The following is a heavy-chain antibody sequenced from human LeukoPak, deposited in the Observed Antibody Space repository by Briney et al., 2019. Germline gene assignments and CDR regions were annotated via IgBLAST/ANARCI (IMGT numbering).Heavy chain of an antibody. Sequence: SETLPLTCAVYGGSFSGYYWSWIRQPPGKGLEWIGEINHSGSTNYNPSLKSRVTIPVDTSKNQFSLRLSSVTAADTAVYYCARPILLYFGETHGAFDVWGQGTMVTVSS. CDR1: GGSFSGYY. D-gene: IGHD3-10*01. V-gene: IGHV4-34*01. CDR3: ARPILLYFGETHGAFDV. CDR2: INHSGST. J-gene: IGHJ3*01.